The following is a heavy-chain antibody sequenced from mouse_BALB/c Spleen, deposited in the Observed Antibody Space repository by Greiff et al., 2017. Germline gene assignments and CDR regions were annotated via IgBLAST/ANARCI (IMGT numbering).Heavy chain of an antibody. J-gene: IGHJ2*01. V-gene: IGHV5-12-1*01. CDR1: GFAFSSYD. Sequence: EVQVVESGGGLVKPGGSLKLSCAASGFAFSSYDMSWVRQTPEKRLEWVAYISSGGGSTYYPDTVKGRFTISRDNAKNTLYLQMSSLKSEDTAMYYCARHWDYWGQGTTLTVSS. CDR2: ISSGGGST. CDR3: ARHWDY.